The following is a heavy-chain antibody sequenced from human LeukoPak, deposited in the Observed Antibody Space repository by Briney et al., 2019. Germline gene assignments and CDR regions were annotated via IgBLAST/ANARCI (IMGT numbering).Heavy chain of an antibody. CDR3: ARGGLEWLSY. CDR2: INSDGSGT. Sequence: QPGGSLRLSCAASGFTFSSHWMHWVRQAPGKGLVCVSRINSDGSGTIYADSVKGRFTISRDNAKNSLYLQMNSLRDEDTAVYYCARGGLEWLSYWGQGTLVTVSS. D-gene: IGHD6-19*01. J-gene: IGHJ4*02. CDR1: GFTFSSHW. V-gene: IGHV3-74*01.